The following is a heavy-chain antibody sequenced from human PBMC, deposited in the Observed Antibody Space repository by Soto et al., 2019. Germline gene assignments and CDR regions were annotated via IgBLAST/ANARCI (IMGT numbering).Heavy chain of an antibody. CDR2: IYSRGST. V-gene: IGHV4-4*07. D-gene: IGHD3-3*01. Sequence: QVHLQESGPGLVKHSETLSLNCTVSGGTMNSYYWTWIRQPAGRGLEWIGRIYSRGSTKYNPSLPSRVTMSLDTSKNQFSLRLTSVTAADTAVYYCARGQRFSDWFDPWGQGTLVTVSS. J-gene: IGHJ5*02. CDR3: ARGQRFSDWFDP. CDR1: GGTMNSYY.